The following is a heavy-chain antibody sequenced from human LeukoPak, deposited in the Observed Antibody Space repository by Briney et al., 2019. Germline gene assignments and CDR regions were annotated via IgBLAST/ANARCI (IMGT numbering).Heavy chain of an antibody. CDR3: AKDWGERWTIDY. D-gene: IGHD3-16*01. CDR2: IPYDGTNK. V-gene: IGHV3-30*02. CDR1: GFTFRSDA. J-gene: IGHJ4*02. Sequence: GGSLRLSCGASGFTFRSDAMRWVRQAPGKGLEWVSFIPYDGTNKYYVDSVKGRFTISRDNSKNTLYLQMNSLRAEDTAVYYCAKDWGERWTIDYWGQGPLVTVSS.